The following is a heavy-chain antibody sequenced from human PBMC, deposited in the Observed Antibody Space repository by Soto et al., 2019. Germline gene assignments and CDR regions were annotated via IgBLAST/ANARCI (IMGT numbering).Heavy chain of an antibody. D-gene: IGHD3-10*01. V-gene: IGHV4-39*01. J-gene: IGHJ5*02. Sequence: SETLSLTCTVSGGSISSSSYYWGWIRQPPGKGLEWIGSIYYSGSTYYNPSLKSRVTISVDTSKNQFSLKLSSVTAADTAVYYCARHLGARYWFDPWGQGTLVTVSS. CDR1: GGSISSSSYY. CDR2: IYYSGST. CDR3: ARHLGARYWFDP.